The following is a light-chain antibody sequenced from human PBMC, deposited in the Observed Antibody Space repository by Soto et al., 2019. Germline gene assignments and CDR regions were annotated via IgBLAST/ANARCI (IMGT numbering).Light chain of an antibody. Sequence: EIVLTQSPATLSLSPGERATLSCRASQSVGDYLAWYQRKPGQPPRLLIYDASKRATGIPARFSGSGSGTVFTLTISFLEPEDFALYYCQQRLKFVTFGGGTEVEIK. CDR3: QQRLKFVT. J-gene: IGKJ4*01. CDR1: QSVGDY. CDR2: DAS. V-gene: IGKV3-11*01.